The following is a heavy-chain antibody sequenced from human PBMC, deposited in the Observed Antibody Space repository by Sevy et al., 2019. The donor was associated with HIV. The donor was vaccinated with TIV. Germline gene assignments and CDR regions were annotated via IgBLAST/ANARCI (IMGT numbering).Heavy chain of an antibody. CDR2: IYYSGST. CDR3: ARDPQAIRGGYFDY. D-gene: IGHD2-2*02. J-gene: IGHJ4*02. CDR1: GGSISSSSYY. V-gene: IGHV4-39*02. Sequence: SETLSLTCTVSGGSISSSSYYWGWIRQPPGKGLEWIGSIYYSGSTYYNPSLKSRVTISVDTSKNQFSLKLSSVTAADTAVYYCARDPQAIRGGYFDYWGQGTLVTVSS.